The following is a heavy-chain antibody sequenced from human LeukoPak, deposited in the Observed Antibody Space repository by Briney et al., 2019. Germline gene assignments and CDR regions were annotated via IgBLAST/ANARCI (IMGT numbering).Heavy chain of an antibody. CDR2: ISAYNGYT. J-gene: IGHJ1*01. V-gene: IGHV1-18*04. CDR1: GYTFTGYY. D-gene: IGHD4-23*01. CDR3: ARDKAVTTEVTQHFQH. Sequence: VASVKVSCKASGYTFTGYYMHWVRQAPGQGLEWMGWISAYNGYTDYAQKLQFRVTMTTDTSTSTAYMELRSLRSDDTAVYYCARDKAVTTEVTQHFQHWGQGTLVTVSS.